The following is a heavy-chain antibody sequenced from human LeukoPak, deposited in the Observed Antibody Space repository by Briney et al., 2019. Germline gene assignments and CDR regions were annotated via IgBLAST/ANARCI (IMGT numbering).Heavy chain of an antibody. Sequence: GGSLRLSCAASGFTFSSYEMNWVRQAPGKGLEWVSYISSSGSTIYYADSVKGRFTISRDNAKNSLYLQMNSLRAEDTAVYYCARASTGYSYGRRSGFCDYWGQGTLVTVSS. J-gene: IGHJ4*02. D-gene: IGHD5-18*01. CDR3: ARASTGYSYGRRSGFCDY. CDR1: GFTFSSYE. V-gene: IGHV3-48*03. CDR2: ISSSGSTI.